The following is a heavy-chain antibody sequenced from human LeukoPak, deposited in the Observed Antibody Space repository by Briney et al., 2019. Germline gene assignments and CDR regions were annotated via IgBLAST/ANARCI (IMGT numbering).Heavy chain of an antibody. Sequence: GSLRLSCVVSGLTSTGYSMTWVRQAPGKGLEWIGRIYTSGSTNYNPSLKSRVTISMDKSKNQLSLRLNSVTAADTAIYYCVRGGTYYLPYWGQGILVTVSS. J-gene: IGHJ4*02. CDR1: GLTSTGYS. V-gene: IGHV4-4*07. CDR2: IYTSGST. D-gene: IGHD1-26*01. CDR3: VRGGTYYLPY.